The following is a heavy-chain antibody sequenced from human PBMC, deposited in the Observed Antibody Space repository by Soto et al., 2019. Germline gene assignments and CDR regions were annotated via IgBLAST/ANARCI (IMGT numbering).Heavy chain of an antibody. CDR3: ARFVGYCSGGSCYVDY. CDR1: GGSISSSSYY. J-gene: IGHJ4*02. CDR2: IYYSGST. D-gene: IGHD2-15*01. Sequence: SETLSLTCTVSGGSISSSSYYWGWIRQPTGKGLERIGSIYYSGSTYYNTSLKSRVTISVDTSKKQFSLKLSSVTAADTAVYYCARFVGYCSGGSCYVDYWGQGTLVTVSS. V-gene: IGHV4-39*01.